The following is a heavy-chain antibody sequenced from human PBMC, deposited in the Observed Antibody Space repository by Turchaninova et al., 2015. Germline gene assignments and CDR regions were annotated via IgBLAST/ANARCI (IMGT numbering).Heavy chain of an antibody. V-gene: IGHV3-7*03. CDR1: GFTFSPYW. Sequence: EVQLVESGGGLVQPGGSLRLSCAASGFTFSPYWLKWGRQAPGKGLGGVANIKQDGRGGYVVDFMNGRFTITRDNAKNSLYLQMNSLRAEDTAVYYCARDMHGSVYPYYYGMDVWGQGTTVTVSS. D-gene: IGHD2-8*01. CDR3: ARDMHGSVYPYYYGMDV. J-gene: IGHJ6*02. CDR2: IKQDGRGG.